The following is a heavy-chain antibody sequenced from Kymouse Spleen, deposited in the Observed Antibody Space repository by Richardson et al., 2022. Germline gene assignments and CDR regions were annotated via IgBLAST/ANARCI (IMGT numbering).Heavy chain of an antibody. V-gene: IGHV4-34*01. D-gene: IGHD3-10*01. J-gene: IGHJ4*02. Sequence: QVQLQQWGAGLLKPSETLSLTCAVYGGSFSGYYWSWIRQPPGKGLEWIGEINHSGSTNYNPSLKSRVTISVDTSKNQFSLKLSSVTAADTAVYYCASITMVRGVFDYWGQGTLVTVSS. CDR2: INHSGST. CDR3: ASITMVRGVFDY. CDR1: GGSFSGYY.